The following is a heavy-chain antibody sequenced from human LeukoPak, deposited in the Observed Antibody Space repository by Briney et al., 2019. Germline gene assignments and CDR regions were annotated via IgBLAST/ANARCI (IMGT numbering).Heavy chain of an antibody. CDR1: GFTFSSYS. Sequence: GGSLRLSCAASGFTFSSYSMNWVRQAPGKGLEWVSSISSSSRYIYYADSVKGRFIISRDNAKDSLYLQMNSLRAEDAAVYYCAKGYIIAGRQWYLDLWGRGTLVGVSS. CDR3: AKGYIIAGRQWYLDL. J-gene: IGHJ2*01. V-gene: IGHV3-21*01. D-gene: IGHD6-13*01. CDR2: ISSSSRYI.